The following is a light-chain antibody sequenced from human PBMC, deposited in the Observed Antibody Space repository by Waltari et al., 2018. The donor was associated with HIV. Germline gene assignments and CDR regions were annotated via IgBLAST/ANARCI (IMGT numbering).Light chain of an antibody. CDR3: CSYAGSSTFV. CDR2: EGS. CDR1: SSDVGSYNL. V-gene: IGLV2-23*01. J-gene: IGLJ2*01. Sequence: QSALTQPASVSGSPGQSITISCTGTSSDVGSYNLVSWYQQHPGKAPKLMIYEGSKRPSGVSNRFAGCKSGNTACLTISGLQAEDEADYYCCSYAGSSTFVFGGGTKLTVL.